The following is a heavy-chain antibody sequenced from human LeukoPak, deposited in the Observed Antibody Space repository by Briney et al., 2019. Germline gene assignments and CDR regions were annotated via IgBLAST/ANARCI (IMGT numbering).Heavy chain of an antibody. CDR1: GFTVSSNY. CDR3: AKMIGYNWNYSPAFDI. Sequence: GGSLRLSCAASGFTVSSNYMSWVRQAPGKGLEWVSVIYSGGSTYYADSVKGRFTISRDNSKNTLYLQMNSLRAEDTAVYYCAKMIGYNWNYSPAFDIWGQGTMVTVSS. D-gene: IGHD1-7*01. J-gene: IGHJ3*02. V-gene: IGHV3-53*01. CDR2: IYSGGST.